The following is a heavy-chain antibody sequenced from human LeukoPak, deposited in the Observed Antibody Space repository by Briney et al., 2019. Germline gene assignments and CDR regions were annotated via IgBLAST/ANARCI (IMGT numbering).Heavy chain of an antibody. CDR1: GFSFSSYS. CDR3: ARFIAAPYYFDY. CDR2: ISTSSSYI. D-gene: IGHD6-13*01. J-gene: IGHJ4*02. V-gene: IGHV3-21*01. Sequence: PGGSLRLSCAASGFSFSSYSMHWVRQAPGKGLEWVSFISTSSSYIYYVDSVKGRFTISRDNAKNSLYLQMNSLRAEDTAVYYCARFIAAPYYFDYWGRGTLVTVSS.